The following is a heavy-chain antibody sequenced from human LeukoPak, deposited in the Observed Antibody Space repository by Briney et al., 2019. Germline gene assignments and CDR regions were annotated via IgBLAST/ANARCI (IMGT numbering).Heavy chain of an antibody. Sequence: PSETLSLTCTVSGGSISSSSYYWGRIRQPPGKGLEWIVSIYYSAPPSYNPSLKSRVTISVDTSNIHFSLKLSSVTAADTAVYFCVRESGSYYGSGTYLLFDYWGQGTLVTVSS. CDR2: IYYSAPP. V-gene: IGHV4-39*07. CDR1: GGSISSSSYY. D-gene: IGHD3-10*01. CDR3: VRESGSYYGSGTYLLFDY. J-gene: IGHJ4*02.